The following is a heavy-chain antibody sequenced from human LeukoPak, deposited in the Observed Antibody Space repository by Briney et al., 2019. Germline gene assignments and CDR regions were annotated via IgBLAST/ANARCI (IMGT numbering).Heavy chain of an antibody. V-gene: IGHV1-46*01. CDR3: ARDKTSANWFDS. D-gene: IGHD3-10*01. CDR1: GYSFTNFY. CDR2: INPSGGST. J-gene: IGHJ5*01. Sequence: ASVKVSCKASGYSFTNFYIHWVRQAPGQGLEWMGIINPSGGSTNYAQKSQGRVTMTSDTSASTVYMDLSSLRSEDTAIYYCARDKTSANWFDSWGQGTLVTVSS.